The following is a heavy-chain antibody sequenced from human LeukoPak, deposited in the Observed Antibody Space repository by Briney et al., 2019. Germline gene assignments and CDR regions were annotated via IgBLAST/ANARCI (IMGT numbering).Heavy chain of an antibody. CDR1: GFIVSNKY. Sequence: GGSLRLSCAASGFIVSNKYMTWVRQAPGKGLEWVSLIYSDGRTYYADSVRGRCTISRDNSKNTLYLQMNSLRVEDTAVYYCARGLFLSGYLDAFDLWGQGPVVPVSS. CDR3: ARGLFLSGYLDAFDL. CDR2: IYSDGRT. V-gene: IGHV3-53*01. D-gene: IGHD3-22*01. J-gene: IGHJ3*01.